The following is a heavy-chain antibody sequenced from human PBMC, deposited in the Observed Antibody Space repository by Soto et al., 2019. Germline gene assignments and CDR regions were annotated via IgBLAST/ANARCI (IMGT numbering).Heavy chain of an antibody. D-gene: IGHD1-26*01. CDR2: MNPSNGNA. J-gene: IGHJ3*02. V-gene: IGHV1-8*01. CDR3: ARDFYSGSYSGDDAFDI. Sequence: GASVKVSCKASGYTFITYDINWVRQATGQGLEWMGWMNPSNGNAGYAQKFQGRVTITADESTSTAYMELSSLRSEDTAVYYCARDFYSGSYSGDDAFDIWGQGTMVTVSS. CDR1: GYTFITYD.